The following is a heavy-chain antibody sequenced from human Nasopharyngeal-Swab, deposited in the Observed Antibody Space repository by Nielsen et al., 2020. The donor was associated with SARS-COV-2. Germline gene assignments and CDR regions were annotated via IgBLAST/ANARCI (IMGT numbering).Heavy chain of an antibody. CDR1: GFTFSSYW. CDR2: INIDGSST. D-gene: IGHD1-1*01. J-gene: IGHJ4*02. CDR3: ASGQSTADY. V-gene: IGHV3-74*01. Sequence: GESLKISCPASGFTFSSYWMHWVRQAPGKGLVWVSRINIDGSSTSYADSVKGRFTISRDNAKNTLYLQMNNLRAEDTAVYYCASGQSTADYWGQGTLVTVSS.